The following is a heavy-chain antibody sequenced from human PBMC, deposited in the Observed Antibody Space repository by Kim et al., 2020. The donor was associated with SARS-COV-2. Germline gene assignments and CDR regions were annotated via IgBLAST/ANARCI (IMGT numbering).Heavy chain of an antibody. CDR3: ARDLSQGFNYGVFDS. Sequence: EQQLEGRVTLTADESTRTVYMELSSLTSEDTAIYFCARDLSQGFNYGVFDSWGQGTLVTVSS. V-gene: IGHV1-46*04. D-gene: IGHD5-18*01. J-gene: IGHJ4*02.